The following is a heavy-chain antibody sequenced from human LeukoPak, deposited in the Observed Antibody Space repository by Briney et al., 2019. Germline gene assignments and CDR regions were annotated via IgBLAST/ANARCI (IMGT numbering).Heavy chain of an antibody. J-gene: IGHJ4*02. D-gene: IGHD6-13*01. CDR1: GGSISSYY. V-gene: IGHV4-59*01. CDR2: IYYSGST. Sequence: SETLSLTCTVSGGSISSYYWIWIRQPPGKGLEWIGYIYYSGSTNYNPSLKSRVTISVDTSKNQFSLKLSSVTAADTAVYYCAREWDSSWEFDYWGQGTLVTVSS. CDR3: AREWDSSWEFDY.